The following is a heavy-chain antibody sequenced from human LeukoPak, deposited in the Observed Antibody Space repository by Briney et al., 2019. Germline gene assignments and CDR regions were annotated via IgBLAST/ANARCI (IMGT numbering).Heavy chain of an antibody. J-gene: IGHJ4*02. CDR3: TTQGTGYYYFDY. CDR2: IKSITDGWTT. D-gene: IGHD3-9*01. V-gene: IGHV3-15*01. CDR1: GFTFTNAL. Sequence: PGGSLRLSCAASGFTFTNALMYWVRQAPGKGPEWVGRIKSITDGWTTDYAAPVQGRFTISRDVSKNTLYLQMNSLKTEDTAVYYCTTQGTGYYYFDYWGQGTLVTVSS.